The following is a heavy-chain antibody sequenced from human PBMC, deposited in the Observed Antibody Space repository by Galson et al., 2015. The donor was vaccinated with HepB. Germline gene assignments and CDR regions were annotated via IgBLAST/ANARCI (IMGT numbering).Heavy chain of an antibody. CDR3: ARVPDPIAALSYYYGMDV. J-gene: IGHJ6*02. V-gene: IGHV1-69*04. CDR2: IIPILGIA. D-gene: IGHD6-13*01. CDR1: GGTFSSYA. Sequence: SVKVSCKASGGTFSSYAISWVRQAPGQGLEWMGRIIPILGIANYAQKFQGRVTMTEDTSTDTAYMELRSLRSDDTAVYYCARVPDPIAALSYYYGMDVWGQGTTVTVSS.